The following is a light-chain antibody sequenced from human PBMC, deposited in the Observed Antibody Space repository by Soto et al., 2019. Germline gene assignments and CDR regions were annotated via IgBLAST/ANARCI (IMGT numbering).Light chain of an antibody. CDR2: DAS. Sequence: DIQMTQSPSSLSASVGDRVTITCQASQDISNYLNWYQQKPGKAPKLLIYDASNLETGVQSRFSGSGSGTDFTLTISSLQPEDIATYYCQQYDNLLLTFGGGTKVEIK. J-gene: IGKJ4*01. CDR1: QDISNY. V-gene: IGKV1-33*01. CDR3: QQYDNLLLT.